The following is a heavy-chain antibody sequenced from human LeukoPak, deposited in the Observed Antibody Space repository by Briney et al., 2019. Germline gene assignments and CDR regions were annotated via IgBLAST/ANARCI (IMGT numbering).Heavy chain of an antibody. CDR3: ASGQYYDLWSGYYVD. CDR2: INHSGST. V-gene: IGHV4-34*01. Sequence: SETLSLTCAVYGGSFSGHYWSWIRQPPGKGLEWIGEINHSGSTNYNPSLEGRVTISVDTSKNHFSLKLSSVTAADTAVYYCASGQYYDLWSGYYVDWGQGTLVTVSA. CDR1: GGSFSGHY. J-gene: IGHJ4*02. D-gene: IGHD3-3*01.